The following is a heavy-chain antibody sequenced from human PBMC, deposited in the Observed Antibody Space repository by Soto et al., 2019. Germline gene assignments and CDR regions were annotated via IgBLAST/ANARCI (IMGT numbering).Heavy chain of an antibody. CDR1: GFTFTSSA. Sequence: SVKVSCKASGFTFTSSAVQWVRQARGQRLEWIGWIVVGSGNTNYAQKFQERVTITRDMSTSTAYMELSSLRSEDTAVYYCAAPSRRGIVVVVATHDAFDIWGQGTMVAVSS. CDR2: IVVGSGNT. D-gene: IGHD2-15*01. CDR3: AAPSRRGIVVVVATHDAFDI. V-gene: IGHV1-58*01. J-gene: IGHJ3*02.